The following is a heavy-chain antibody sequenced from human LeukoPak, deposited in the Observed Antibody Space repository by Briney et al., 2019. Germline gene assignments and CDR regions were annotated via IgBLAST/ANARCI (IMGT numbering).Heavy chain of an antibody. J-gene: IGHJ5*02. CDR1: GGTFSSYA. CDR2: VIPIFGAA. D-gene: IGHD6-13*01. CDR3: ARGEVAAYKWFDP. Sequence: SVKVSCKASGGTFSSYAISWVRQAPGQGLEWMGGVIPIFGAANYAQKFQGRVTITADESTSTAHMELSSLRSEDTAVYFCARGEVAAYKWFDPWGQGTLVTVSS. V-gene: IGHV1-69*13.